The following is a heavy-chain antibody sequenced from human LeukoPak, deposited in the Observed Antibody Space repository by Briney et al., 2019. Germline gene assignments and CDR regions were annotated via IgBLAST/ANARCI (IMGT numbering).Heavy chain of an antibody. D-gene: IGHD7-27*01. CDR1: GFTFNTYA. J-gene: IGHJ5*02. CDR2: IAYDGNNK. CDR3: ARDNNWGSTHH. Sequence: PGRSLRLSCAASGFTFNTYAMHWVRQAPGKGLEWVAVIAYDGNNKYYADSVKGRFTVSRDNTKNTLYLQMNSLRAEDTAVYYCARDNNWGSTHHWGQGTLVTVSS. V-gene: IGHV3-30-3*01.